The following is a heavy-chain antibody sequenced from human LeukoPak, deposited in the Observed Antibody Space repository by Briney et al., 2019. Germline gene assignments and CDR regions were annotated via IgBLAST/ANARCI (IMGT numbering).Heavy chain of an antibody. CDR1: GFSFSSYG. CDR2: IHYDGTNK. V-gene: IGHV3-30*02. D-gene: IGHD1-26*01. CDR3: AKDPKWELRGYYFDY. J-gene: IGHJ4*02. Sequence: GGCLRLSCAASGFSFSSYGMHSVRQAPGKGLEWVAFIHYDGTNKHYVDSVRGRFTISRDNSKNTLYLQMNSLRAEDTALYYCAKDPKWELRGYYFDYWGQGTLVTVSS.